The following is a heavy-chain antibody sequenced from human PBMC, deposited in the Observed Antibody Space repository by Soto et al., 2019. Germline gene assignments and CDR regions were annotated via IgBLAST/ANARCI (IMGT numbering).Heavy chain of an antibody. J-gene: IGHJ4*02. CDR2: ISSSGSTI. Sequence: GGSLRLSCAASGFTFSDYYMRWIRQAPGKGLEWVAYISSSGSTIYYADSVKGRFTISRDNAKNTLYLQMNSLRAEDTAVYYCARDRYCSSWYRGESSGIFDYWGQGTLVTVSS. V-gene: IGHV3-11*04. CDR3: ARDRYCSSWYRGESSGIFDY. CDR1: GFTFSDYY. D-gene: IGHD6-13*01.